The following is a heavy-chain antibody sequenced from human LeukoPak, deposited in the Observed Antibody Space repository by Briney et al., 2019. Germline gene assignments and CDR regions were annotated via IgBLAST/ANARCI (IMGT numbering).Heavy chain of an antibody. CDR2: ISSTSGDV. D-gene: IGHD2-15*01. CDR3: AQKGGTDH. Sequence: GGSLRLSCVASGFTFSRFGMNWVRQAPGKGLEWISHISSTSGDVYYADSVKGRFTISRDNAKNPLYLQMSSLRNEDTAIYYCAQKGGTDHWGQGTLVTVSS. J-gene: IGHJ4*02. CDR1: GFTFSRFG. V-gene: IGHV3-48*02.